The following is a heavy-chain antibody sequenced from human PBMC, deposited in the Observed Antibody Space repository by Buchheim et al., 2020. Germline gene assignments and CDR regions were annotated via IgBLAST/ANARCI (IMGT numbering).Heavy chain of an antibody. CDR3: TSVFRSCSSPGCPTL. CDR2: IRENGDIT. D-gene: IGHD2-2*01. CDR1: GFTFNAYE. V-gene: IGHV3-48*03. J-gene: IGHJ4*02. Sequence: EVQLVESGGDLVQPGGSLTLSCAASGFTFNAYEMNWVRQAPGKGLEFISHIRENGDITYYADSVKGRFTISRDNAENSLFLQMNSLRAEDTAVYYCTSVFRSCSSPGCPTLWGQGTL.